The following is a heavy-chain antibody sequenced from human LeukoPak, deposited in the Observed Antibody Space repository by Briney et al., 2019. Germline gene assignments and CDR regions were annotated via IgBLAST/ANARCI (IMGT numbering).Heavy chain of an antibody. V-gene: IGHV3-23*01. Sequence: PGGSLRLSCAASGFTFSSYAMSWVRQAPGKGLEWVSAISGSGGSTYYADSVKGRFTISRDNSKNTLYLQMNSLRAEDTAVYYCAKDALAYCGGDCYSDYWGQGTLVTVSS. CDR3: AKDALAYCGGDCYSDY. CDR1: GFTFSSYA. D-gene: IGHD2-21*02. J-gene: IGHJ4*02. CDR2: ISGSGGST.